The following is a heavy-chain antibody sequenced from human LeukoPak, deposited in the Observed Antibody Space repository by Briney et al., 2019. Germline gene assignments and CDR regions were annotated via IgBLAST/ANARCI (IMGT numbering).Heavy chain of an antibody. V-gene: IGHV3-23*01. CDR3: ARRSDGESYYMDY. CDR1: GFTFSNYA. D-gene: IGHD2-15*01. Sequence: GGALRLSCAASGFTFSNYALSWLGQAPGKGLEGVSIIGSTGGTYYAGSVKGRFTISRDNSKNTLYLQMDSLRADDTAVYYCARRSDGESYYMDYWGKGTTVTVSS. CDR2: IGSTGGT. J-gene: IGHJ6*03.